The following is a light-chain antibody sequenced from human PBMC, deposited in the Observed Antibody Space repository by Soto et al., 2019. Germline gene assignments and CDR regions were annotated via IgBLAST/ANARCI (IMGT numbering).Light chain of an antibody. CDR2: AAS. CDR3: QQSHSTPGT. V-gene: IGKV1-39*01. J-gene: IGKJ1*01. CDR1: QSISSY. Sequence: DIQMTPSPSSLSASVGDRVTITCRASQSISSYLNWYQQKPGKAPKLLIYAASSLQSGVPSRFSGSGSGTDFTLTIISLQPEDFATYYCQQSHSTPGTFGQGTKVDIK.